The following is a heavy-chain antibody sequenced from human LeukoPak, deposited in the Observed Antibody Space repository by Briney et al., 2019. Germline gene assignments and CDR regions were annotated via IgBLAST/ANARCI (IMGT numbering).Heavy chain of an antibody. D-gene: IGHD6-6*01. V-gene: IGHV4-39*01. J-gene: IGHJ5*02. Sequence: SETLSLTCTVSGGSISSSSHYWGWIRQPPGKGLEWIGSIYYSGSTYYNPSLKSRVTISVDMSKNQFSLKLSSVTAADTAVYYCVAEARGGIAAWFDPWGQGTLVTVSS. CDR3: VAEARGGIAAWFDP. CDR1: GGSISSSSHY. CDR2: IYYSGST.